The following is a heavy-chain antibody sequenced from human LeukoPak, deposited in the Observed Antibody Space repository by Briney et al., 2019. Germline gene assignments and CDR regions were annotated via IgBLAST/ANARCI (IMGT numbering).Heavy chain of an antibody. Sequence: PGGSLRLSCAASGFTFDDYAMHWVRQAPGKGLEWVAVISYDGSNKYYADSVKGRFTISRDNSKNTLYLQMNSLRAEDTAVYYCAKDPSSGWSGRGQGTLVTVSS. V-gene: IGHV3-30*18. CDR3: AKDPSSGWSG. CDR2: ISYDGSNK. J-gene: IGHJ4*02. CDR1: GFTFDDYA. D-gene: IGHD6-19*01.